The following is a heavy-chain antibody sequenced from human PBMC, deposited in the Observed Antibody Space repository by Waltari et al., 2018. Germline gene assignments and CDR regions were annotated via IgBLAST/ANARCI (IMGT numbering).Heavy chain of an antibody. CDR1: GGSISSESYY. CDR3: ARLSYHIVTGYGWFDP. V-gene: IGHV4-39*01. Sequence: QLQLQESGPGLVKPSETLSLTCTVSGGSISSESYYWGWIRQPPGKGLEWIGIISYSGSTHYNPSLKSRVTISVDTSKNQFSLKLSSVTAADTAVYYCARLSYHIVTGYGWFDPWGLGTLVTVSS. CDR2: ISYSGST. D-gene: IGHD3-9*01. J-gene: IGHJ5*02.